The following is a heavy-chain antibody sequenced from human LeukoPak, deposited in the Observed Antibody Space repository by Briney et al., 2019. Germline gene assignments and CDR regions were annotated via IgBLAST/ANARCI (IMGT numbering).Heavy chain of an antibody. V-gene: IGHV5-51*01. J-gene: IGHJ4*02. CDR2: IYGGDSDD. Sequence: GESLKISCKGLGYSFSIYWIAWVRQMPGKGLEWMGIIYGGDSDDRYSPSFQGQVTISADKSMNTAYLQWGSLRASDIAMYYCTRRGSGYDHWHFDYWGQGTLVTVSS. CDR1: GYSFSIYW. D-gene: IGHD5-12*01. CDR3: TRRGSGYDHWHFDY.